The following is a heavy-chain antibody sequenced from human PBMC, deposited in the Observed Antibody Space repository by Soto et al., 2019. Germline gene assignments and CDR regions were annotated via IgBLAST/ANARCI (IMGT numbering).Heavy chain of an antibody. Sequence: SVKVSCKASGGTFSSYAISWVRQAPGQGLEWMGGIIPIFGTANCAQKFQGRVTITADESTSTAYMELSSLRSEDTAVYYCARDHRITGTTRENWFDPWGQGTLVTVSS. V-gene: IGHV1-69*13. CDR3: ARDHRITGTTRENWFDP. J-gene: IGHJ5*02. CDR2: IIPIFGTA. CDR1: GGTFSSYA. D-gene: IGHD1-7*01.